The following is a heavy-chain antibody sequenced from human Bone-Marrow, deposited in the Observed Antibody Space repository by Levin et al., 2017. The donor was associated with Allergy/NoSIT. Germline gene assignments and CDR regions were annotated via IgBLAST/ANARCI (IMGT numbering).Heavy chain of an antibody. CDR2: ISYDGSTK. J-gene: IGHJ6*02. D-gene: IGHD6-13*01. CDR1: GFTFSNYA. V-gene: IGHV3-30-3*01. Sequence: LSLTCAASGFTFSNYAMHWVRQAPGKGLEWVAVISYDGSTKYYVDSVKGRFTISRDNSKNTLNLQMNSLRPEDTAVYYCARDRGEDGSTWYDNYHVMDVWGQGTTVTVSS. CDR3: ARDRGEDGSTWYDNYHVMDV.